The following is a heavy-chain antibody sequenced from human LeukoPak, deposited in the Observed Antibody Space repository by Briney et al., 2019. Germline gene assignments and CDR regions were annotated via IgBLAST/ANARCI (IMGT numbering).Heavy chain of an antibody. J-gene: IGHJ6*03. V-gene: IGHV3-74*01. Sequence: GGSLRLSCAASGFTFSSYWMHWVRQAPGKGLVWVSRINTDGSSTSYADSVKGRFTISRDNAKNTLYLQMNSLRAEDTAVYYCASTLGYCSSTSCYTYYMDVWGKGTTVTVSS. D-gene: IGHD2-2*02. CDR2: INTDGSST. CDR3: ASTLGYCSSTSCYTYYMDV. CDR1: GFTFSSYW.